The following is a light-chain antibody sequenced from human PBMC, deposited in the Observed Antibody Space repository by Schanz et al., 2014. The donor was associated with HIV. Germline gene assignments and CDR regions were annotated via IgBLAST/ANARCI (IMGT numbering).Light chain of an antibody. CDR3: QQYYSTPRT. J-gene: IGKJ1*01. Sequence: DIVMTQSPDSLAVSLGERATIPCKSSQKILYSSNNKNYLAWYQQKPGQPPKLLIYWASTRESGVPDRCSGSGSGTDFTLPISSLQAEDVAVYYYQQYYSTPRTFGQGTKVEIK. CDR1: QKILYSSNNKNY. CDR2: WAS. V-gene: IGKV4-1*01.